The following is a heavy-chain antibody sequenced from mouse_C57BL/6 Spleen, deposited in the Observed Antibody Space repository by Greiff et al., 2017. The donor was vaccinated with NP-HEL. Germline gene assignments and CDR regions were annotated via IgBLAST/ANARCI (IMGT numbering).Heavy chain of an antibody. J-gene: IGHJ2*01. CDR2: IDPSDSYT. D-gene: IGHD2-1*01. CDR3: ARNGNYGYFDY. CDR1: GYTFTSYW. Sequence: QVHVKQPGAELVMPGASVKLSCKASGYTFTSYWMHWVKQRPGQGLEWIGEIDPSDSYTNYNQKFKGKSTLTVDKSSSTAYMQLSSLTSEDSAVYYCARNGNYGYFDYWGQGTTLTVSS. V-gene: IGHV1-69*01.